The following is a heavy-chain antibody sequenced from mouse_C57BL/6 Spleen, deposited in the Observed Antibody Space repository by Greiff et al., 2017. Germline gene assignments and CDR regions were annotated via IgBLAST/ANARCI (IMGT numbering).Heavy chain of an antibody. CDR2: IRNKANGYTT. V-gene: IGHV7-3*01. CDR3: ARSYYDVSFYAMDD. J-gene: IGHJ4*01. D-gene: IGHD2-4*01. Sequence: EVMLVESGGGLVQPGGSLSLSCAASGFTFTDYYMSWVRQPPGKALEWLGFIRNKANGYTTEYSASVKGRFTISRDNSQSILYLQMNALRAEDSATYYCARSYYDVSFYAMDDWGQGTSVTVSS. CDR1: GFTFTDYY.